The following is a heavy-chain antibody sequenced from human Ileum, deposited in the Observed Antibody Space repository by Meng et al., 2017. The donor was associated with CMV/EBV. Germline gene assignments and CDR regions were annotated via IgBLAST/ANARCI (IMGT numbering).Heavy chain of an antibody. J-gene: IGHJ4*02. CDR3: VRRQDYFDY. V-gene: IGHV3-11*01. Sequence: ACAASGFNCSDDYLSWRRQAEGKGLEWVTYISSSCTTIYYADSMKGRFTISRENAKNSLYLQMNSMRAEDTAVDYCVRRQDYFDYWGQGTLVTVSS. CDR2: ISSSCTTI. CDR1: GFNCSDDY.